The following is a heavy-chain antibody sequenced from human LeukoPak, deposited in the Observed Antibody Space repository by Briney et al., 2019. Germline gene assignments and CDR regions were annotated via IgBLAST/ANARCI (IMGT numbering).Heavy chain of an antibody. J-gene: IGHJ4*02. CDR3: ARPTWSSGWYGNGGDDY. V-gene: IGHV4-39*01. CDR2: IYYSGST. D-gene: IGHD6-19*01. Sequence: SETLSLTCTVSGGSISSSSYYWGWIRQPPGKGLEWIGSIYYSGSTYYNPSLKSRVTISVDTSKNQFSLKLSSVTAADTAVYYCARPTWSSGWYGNGGDDYWGQGTLVTVSS. CDR1: GGSISSSSYY.